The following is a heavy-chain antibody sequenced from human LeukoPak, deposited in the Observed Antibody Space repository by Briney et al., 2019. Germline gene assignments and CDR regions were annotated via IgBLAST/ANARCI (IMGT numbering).Heavy chain of an antibody. CDR2: INHSGST. J-gene: IGHJ1*01. Sequence: GSLRLSCVASGFTFSNYWMSWIRQPPGKGLEWIGEINHSGSTNYNPSLKSRVTISVDTSKNQFSLKLSSVTAADTAVYYCARDTYSSGWYRFKYFQHWGQGTLVTVSS. CDR3: ARDTYSSGWYRFKYFQH. CDR1: GFTFSNYW. V-gene: IGHV4-34*01. D-gene: IGHD6-19*01.